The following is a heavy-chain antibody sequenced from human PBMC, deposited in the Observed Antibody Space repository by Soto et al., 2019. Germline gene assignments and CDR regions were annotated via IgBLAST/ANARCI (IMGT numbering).Heavy chain of an antibody. Sequence: GGSLRLSCAASVFTFSSYGMHWVRQAPGKGLEWVAVISYDGSNKYYADSVKGRFTISRDNSKNTLYLQMNSLRAEDTAVYYCAKSPEGAVAGGYGYYYYGMDVWGQGTTVTVSS. D-gene: IGHD6-19*01. V-gene: IGHV3-30*18. CDR1: VFTFSSYG. CDR3: AKSPEGAVAGGYGYYYYGMDV. J-gene: IGHJ6*02. CDR2: ISYDGSNK.